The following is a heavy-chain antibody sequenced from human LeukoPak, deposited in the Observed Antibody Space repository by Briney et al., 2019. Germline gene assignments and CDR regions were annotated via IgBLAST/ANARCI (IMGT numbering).Heavy chain of an antibody. D-gene: IGHD2-15*01. CDR3: ARSGGNPWYYYMDV. V-gene: IGHV4-59*08. J-gene: IGHJ6*03. Sequence: SETLSLTCTVSGGSITRHHWSWIRQPPGKGLEWIGYLDDSGSTNYNPSLKSRVTISVDTSRNQFSLKLSSVTAADTAVYYCARSGGNPWYYYMDVWGKGTTVTISS. CDR1: GGSITRHH. CDR2: LDDSGST.